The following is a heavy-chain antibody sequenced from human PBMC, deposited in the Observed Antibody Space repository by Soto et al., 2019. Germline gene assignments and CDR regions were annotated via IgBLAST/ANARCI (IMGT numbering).Heavy chain of an antibody. D-gene: IGHD3-10*01. CDR1: GGSISSGSYY. J-gene: IGHJ4*02. Sequence: NPSETLSLTCTVSGGSISSGSYYWAWIRQPPGEGLDWIGNVHYSGTAYYNPSLKSRITISVDTSKNQFSLKLNSVTAADTAVYYCARHYPFGSGSYSPYYFDSWGQGTLVTVSS. CDR2: VHYSGTA. CDR3: ARHYPFGSGSYSPYYFDS. V-gene: IGHV4-39*01.